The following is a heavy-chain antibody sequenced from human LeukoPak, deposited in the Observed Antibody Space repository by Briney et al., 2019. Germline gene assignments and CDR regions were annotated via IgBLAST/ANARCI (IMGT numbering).Heavy chain of an antibody. CDR2: IRSQASGGTT. V-gene: IGHV3-49*04. J-gene: IGHJ4*02. CDR3: TRIITGRTFDS. D-gene: IGHD3-22*01. CDR1: GFTFGTFA. Sequence: GGSLRLSCAASGFTFGTFAMSWVRQAPGKGLECVGFIRSQASGGTTEYAPSVKGRFTISRDNSKRIAYLQMNSVWTEDTAVYYCTRIITGRTFDSWGQGTLVTVST.